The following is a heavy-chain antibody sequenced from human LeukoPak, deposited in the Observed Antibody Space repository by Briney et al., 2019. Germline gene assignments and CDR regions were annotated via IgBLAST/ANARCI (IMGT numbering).Heavy chain of an antibody. Sequence: SETLSLTCTVSGGSISSSSYYWGWIRQPPGKGLEWIGSIYYSGSTYYNPSLKSRVTISVDTSKNQFSLKLNSMTAADTAVYYCAREFSYGSNGRGFDYWGQGTLVTVSS. CDR2: IYYSGST. CDR3: AREFSYGSNGRGFDY. J-gene: IGHJ4*02. D-gene: IGHD4-23*01. V-gene: IGHV4-39*07. CDR1: GGSISSSSYY.